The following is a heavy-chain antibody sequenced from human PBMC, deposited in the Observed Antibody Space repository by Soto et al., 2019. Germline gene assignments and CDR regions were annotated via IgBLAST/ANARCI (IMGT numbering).Heavy chain of an antibody. CDR2: INANSGGT. V-gene: IGHV1-2*02. Sequence: QVQLVQSGAEVKKPGASVKVSCKASGYTFSDYYMHWVRQAPGQGLEWMRWINANSGGTTYAPKFQGRVTMTRDTSISTAYMELSRLRSDDTAIYFCARLQIEVAGTNWGQGTLVTVSS. CDR1: GYTFSDYY. J-gene: IGHJ4*02. D-gene: IGHD6-19*01. CDR3: ARLQIEVAGTN.